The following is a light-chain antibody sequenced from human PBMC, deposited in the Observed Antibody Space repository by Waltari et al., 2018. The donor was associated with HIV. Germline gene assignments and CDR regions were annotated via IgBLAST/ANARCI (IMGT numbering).Light chain of an antibody. Sequence: SVLTQPPSASGTPGQRVTISCSGSSSNIGVTYVYWYQQLPGTTPKLLIQRNNQRPSGVPDRFSGAKSGTSDSLAISGLRSEDEADYYCASWDDSLSGLVFGGGTELTVL. J-gene: IGLJ2*01. CDR3: ASWDDSLSGLV. CDR2: RNN. V-gene: IGLV1-47*01. CDR1: SSNIGVTY.